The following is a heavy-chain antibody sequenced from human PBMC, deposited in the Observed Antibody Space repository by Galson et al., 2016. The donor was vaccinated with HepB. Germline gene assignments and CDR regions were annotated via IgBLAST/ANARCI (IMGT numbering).Heavy chain of an antibody. CDR3: ARGTRLAGTYNYYYYGMDV. CDR2: INHSGST. Sequence: ETLSLTCGVYGGSFSGYYWSWIRQPPGKGLEWIGEINHSGSTNYNPSLKSRVPISVDTSKNQFSLTLSSVTAADTAVYYCARGTRLAGTYNYYYYGMDVWGQGTTVTVSS. V-gene: IGHV4-34*01. J-gene: IGHJ6*02. CDR1: GGSFSGYY. D-gene: IGHD6-19*01.